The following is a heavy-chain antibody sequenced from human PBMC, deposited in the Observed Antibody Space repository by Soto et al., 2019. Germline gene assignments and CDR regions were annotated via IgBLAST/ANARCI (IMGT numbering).Heavy chain of an antibody. CDR3: ARGSGYYYKNDFDI. CDR1: GCTFTSYD. CDR2: MNPNSGNT. J-gene: IGHJ3*02. Sequence: EASVNVSCKASGCTFTSYDMTWVRQATVQGLEWMGWMNPNSGNTGYAQKFQGRVTMTRNTSISTAYMELSSLRSEDTAVYYCARGSGYYYKNDFDIWG. V-gene: IGHV1-8*01. D-gene: IGHD3-22*01.